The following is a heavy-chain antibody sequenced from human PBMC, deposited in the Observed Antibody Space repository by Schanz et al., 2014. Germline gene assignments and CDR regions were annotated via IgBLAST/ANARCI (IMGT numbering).Heavy chain of an antibody. CDR3: ARGPLGTSP. J-gene: IGHJ5*02. Sequence: QVQLVQSGAEVKKPGASVKVSCKASGYTTFTDYYIHWVRQAPGQGLEWMGWINPNSGDTNYAQKLQGRVTMTTDTSTSTAYMELRSLRSDDTAVYYCARGPLGTSPWGQGTLVTVSS. CDR2: INPNSGDT. CDR1: GYTTFTDYY. D-gene: IGHD5-12*01. V-gene: IGHV1-2*02.